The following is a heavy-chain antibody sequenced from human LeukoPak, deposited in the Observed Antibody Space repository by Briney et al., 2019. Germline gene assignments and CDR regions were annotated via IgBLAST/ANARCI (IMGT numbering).Heavy chain of an antibody. CDR2: IYYSGST. CDR3: ARHGPYSNSRDAFDM. D-gene: IGHD6-6*01. Sequence: SETLSLTCTVSGGSISSYYWSWIRQPPGKGLEWIGYIYYSGSTNYNPSLKSRVTISVDTSKNQFSLKLSSVTAADTAVYYCARHGPYSNSRDAFDMWGQGTMVTVSS. CDR1: GGSISSYY. V-gene: IGHV4-59*01. J-gene: IGHJ3*02.